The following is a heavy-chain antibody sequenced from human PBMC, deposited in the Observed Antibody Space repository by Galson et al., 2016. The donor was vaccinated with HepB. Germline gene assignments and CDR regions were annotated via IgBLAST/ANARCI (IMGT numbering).Heavy chain of an antibody. V-gene: IGHV4-59*01. Sequence: SETLSLTCSVSGGSTYTSYWSWVRQPPGKGLEWVGYSYNSGNTVHNPSLDSRVTVSVDTSKNQFSLRLTSVTAADTAVYYCAKVGRYSFDVWGPGTMVTVSS. J-gene: IGHJ3*01. D-gene: IGHD5-12*01. CDR1: GGSTYTSY. CDR2: SYNSGNT. CDR3: AKVGRYSFDV.